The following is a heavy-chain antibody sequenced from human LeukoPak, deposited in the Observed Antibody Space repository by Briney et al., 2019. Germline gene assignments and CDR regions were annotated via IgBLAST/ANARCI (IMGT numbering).Heavy chain of an antibody. CDR3: ARDPKVGAAVYMDV. CDR1: GFTFSSYW. CDR2: INTDGSST. D-gene: IGHD1-26*01. J-gene: IGHJ6*03. Sequence: GGSLRLSCAASGFTFSSYWMHWVRQAPGKGLVWVSRINTDGSSTSYADSVKGRFTISRDNAKNTLYLQMNSLRAEDTVVYYCARDPKVGAAVYMDVWGKGTTVTVSS. V-gene: IGHV3-74*01.